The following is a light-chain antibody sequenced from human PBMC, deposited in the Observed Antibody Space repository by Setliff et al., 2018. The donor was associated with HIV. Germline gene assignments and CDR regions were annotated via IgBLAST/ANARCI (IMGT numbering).Light chain of an antibody. CDR3: SSYAISNTLP. V-gene: IGLV2-14*01. CDR2: EVR. CDR1: SSDVGGYNY. J-gene: IGLJ1*01. Sequence: QSALTQPASVSGSPGQSITISCTGTSSDVGGYNYVSWYQHHPGKAPKLIIYEVRNRPSGVSHRFSGSKSGNTASLTISGLQAEDEADYYCSSYAISNTLPFGTGTK.